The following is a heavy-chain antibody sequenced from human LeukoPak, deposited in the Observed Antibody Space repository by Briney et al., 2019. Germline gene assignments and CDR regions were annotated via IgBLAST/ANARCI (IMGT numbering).Heavy chain of an antibody. D-gene: IGHD6-19*01. V-gene: IGHV3-30*02. CDR1: GFRFSSYD. CDR2: IESDGTKE. Sequence: GGSLRLSCAASGFRFSSYDIHWVRQAPGKGLEWVTFIESDGTKEYYADSVKGRFTISRDNSKDTVYVQMNTLRAEDTAVYYCAKEGSGWYYLDYWGQGTVVTVSS. CDR3: AKEGSGWYYLDY. J-gene: IGHJ4*02.